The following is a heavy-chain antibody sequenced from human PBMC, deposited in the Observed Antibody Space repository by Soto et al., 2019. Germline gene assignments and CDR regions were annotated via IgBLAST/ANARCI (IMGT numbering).Heavy chain of an antibody. Sequence: PSETLSLTCSVSGGSLSNYFWSWIRQSPGKGLEWIGYIYSSGRTDYNPSLKSRATISIDTSKNQIALNLSSVTAADTAVYFCARWWRGSRQGFDPWGQGTLVTVSS. CDR2: IYSSGRT. J-gene: IGHJ5*02. CDR3: ARWWRGSRQGFDP. CDR1: GGSLSNYF. D-gene: IGHD2-15*01. V-gene: IGHV4-59*01.